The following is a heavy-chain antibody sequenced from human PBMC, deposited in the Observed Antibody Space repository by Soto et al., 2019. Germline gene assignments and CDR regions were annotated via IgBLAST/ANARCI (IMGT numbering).Heavy chain of an antibody. Sequence: ASVKVSCKASGYTFTSYGISWVRQAPGQGLEWMGWISAYNGNTNYAQKLQGRVTMTTDTSTSTAYMELRSLRSDDTAVYYCARVQGSLVWFGELLYKDYYYYGMDVWGQGTTVTV. V-gene: IGHV1-18*04. CDR1: GYTFTSYG. CDR3: ARVQGSLVWFGELLYKDYYYYGMDV. J-gene: IGHJ6*02. CDR2: ISAYNGNT. D-gene: IGHD3-10*01.